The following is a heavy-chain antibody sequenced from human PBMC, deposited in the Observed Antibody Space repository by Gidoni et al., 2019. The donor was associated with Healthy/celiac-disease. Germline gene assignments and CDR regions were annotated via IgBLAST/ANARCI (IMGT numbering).Heavy chain of an antibody. CDR1: FSSYA. D-gene: IGHD3-3*01. CDR2: IITIFGTA. V-gene: IGHV1-69*01. J-gene: IGHJ4*02. Sequence: FSSYAISWVRQAPGQGLEWMGGIITIFGTANYAQKFQGRVKITADESTSTAYMELSSLRSEDTAVYYCARVDITIFGVVIGGFDYWGQGTLVTVSS. CDR3: ARVDITIFGVVIGGFDY.